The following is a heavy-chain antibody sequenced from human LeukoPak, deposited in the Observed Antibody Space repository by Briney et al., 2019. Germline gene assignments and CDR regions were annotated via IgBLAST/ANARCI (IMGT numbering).Heavy chain of an antibody. J-gene: IGHJ6*02. V-gene: IGHV1-18*04. CDR1: GYTFTGYY. Sequence: ASGKVSCKASGYTFTGYYMHWVRQAPGQGLEWMGWISAYNGNTNYAQKLQGRVTMTTDTSTSTAYMELRSLRSDDTAVYYCARDDYGGGYYYYGMDVWGQGTTVTVSS. D-gene: IGHD4-23*01. CDR2: ISAYNGNT. CDR3: ARDDYGGGYYYYGMDV.